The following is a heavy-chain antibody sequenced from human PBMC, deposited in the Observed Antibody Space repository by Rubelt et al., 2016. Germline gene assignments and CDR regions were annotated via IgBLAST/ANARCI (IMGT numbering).Heavy chain of an antibody. CDR1: GYSINNGYY. J-gene: IGHJ3*02. CDR3: ASGSSEWLMDAFDI. Sequence: QVQLQESGPGLVKPSETLSLTCTVSGYSINNGYYWGWIRQPPGKGLEWIASFFHDGSTKYNPSLKSRVTIPKAGSKNQVSLKLSSVTAADTAVYYCASGSSEWLMDAFDIWGQGTMVTVSS. CDR2: FFHDGST. D-gene: IGHD1-26*01. V-gene: IGHV4-38-2*02.